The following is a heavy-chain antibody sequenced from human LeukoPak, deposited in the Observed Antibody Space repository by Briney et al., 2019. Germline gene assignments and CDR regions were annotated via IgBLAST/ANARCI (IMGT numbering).Heavy chain of an antibody. Sequence: PSETLSLTCTVSGGSISGYYWSWIRQPPGKGLEWIGEINHSGSTNYNPSLKSRVTISVDTSKNQFSLKLSSVTAADTAVYYCARLAAGPRYYYYMDVWGKGTTVTVSS. CDR3: ARLAAGPRYYYYMDV. J-gene: IGHJ6*03. CDR2: INHSGST. V-gene: IGHV4-34*01. D-gene: IGHD6-13*01. CDR1: GGSISGYY.